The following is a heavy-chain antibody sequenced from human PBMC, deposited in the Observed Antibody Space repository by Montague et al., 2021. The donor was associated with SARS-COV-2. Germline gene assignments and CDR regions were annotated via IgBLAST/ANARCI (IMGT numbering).Heavy chain of an antibody. J-gene: IGHJ6*02. V-gene: IGHV3-30*04. CDR1: GFTFSSYA. CDR2: ISYDGSNK. CDR3: ARDLLPYYYGMDV. Sequence: SLRLSCAASGFTFSSYAMHWVRQAPGKGLEWVAVISYDGSNKYYADSVKGRFTISGDNSKNTLYLQMNSLRAEDTAVYYCARDLLPYYYGMDVWGQGTTVTVSS.